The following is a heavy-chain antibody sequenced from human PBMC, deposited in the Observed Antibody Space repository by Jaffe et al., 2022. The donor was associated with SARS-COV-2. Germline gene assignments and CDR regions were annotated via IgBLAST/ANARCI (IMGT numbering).Heavy chain of an antibody. D-gene: IGHD3-22*01. CDR3: ARGNYYLDYYYYGMDV. CDR2: IWYDGSNK. CDR1: GFTFSSYG. J-gene: IGHJ6*02. Sequence: QVQLVESGGGVVQPGRSLRLSCAASGFTFSSYGMHWVRQAPGKGLEWVAVIWYDGSNKYYADSVKGRFTISRDNSKNTLYLQMNSLRAEDTAVYYCARGNYYLDYYYYGMDVWGQGTTVTVSS. V-gene: IGHV3-33*01.